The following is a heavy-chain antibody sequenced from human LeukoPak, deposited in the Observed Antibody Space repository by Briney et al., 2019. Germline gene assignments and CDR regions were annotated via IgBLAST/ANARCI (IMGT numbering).Heavy chain of an antibody. CDR3: AREGSLNWFDP. CDR2: INHSGST. Sequence: PSETLSLTCAVYGGSFSGYYCSWIRQPPGKGLEWIGEINHSGSTNYNPSLKSRVTISVDTSKNQFSLKLSSVNAADTAVYYCAREGSLNWFDPWGQGTLVTVSS. V-gene: IGHV4-34*01. CDR1: GGSFSGYY. J-gene: IGHJ5*02.